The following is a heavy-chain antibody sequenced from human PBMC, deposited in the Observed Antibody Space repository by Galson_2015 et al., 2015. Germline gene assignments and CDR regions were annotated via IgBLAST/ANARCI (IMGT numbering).Heavy chain of an antibody. CDR1: GFTFSSYS. CDR3: AREIFATVTTYYYYYMDV. CDR2: ISSSSSYI. D-gene: IGHD4-17*01. V-gene: IGHV3-21*01. J-gene: IGHJ6*03. Sequence: SLRLSCAASGFTFSSYSMNWVRQAPGKGLEWVSSISSSSSYIYYADSVKGRFTISRDNAKNSLYLQMNSLRAEDTAVYYCAREIFATVTTYYYYYMDVWGKGTTVTVSS.